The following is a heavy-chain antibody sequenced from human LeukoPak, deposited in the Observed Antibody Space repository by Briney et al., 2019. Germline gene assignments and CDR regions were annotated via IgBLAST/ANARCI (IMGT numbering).Heavy chain of an antibody. Sequence: ASVKVSCKASGYTFTSYAMHWVRQAPGQRLEWMGWINAGNGNTKYSQKFQGRVTITRDTSASTAYMELSSLRSEDTAVYYCARWTTCGGDCHILDYWGQGILVTVSS. V-gene: IGHV1-3*01. J-gene: IGHJ4*02. CDR3: ARWTTCGGDCHILDY. D-gene: IGHD2-21*02. CDR1: GYTFTSYA. CDR2: INAGNGNT.